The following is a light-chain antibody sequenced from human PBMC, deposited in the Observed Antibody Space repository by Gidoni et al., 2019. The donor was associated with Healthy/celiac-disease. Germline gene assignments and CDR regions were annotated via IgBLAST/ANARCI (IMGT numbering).Light chain of an antibody. CDR1: QSVLYSSNNKNY. CDR2: WAS. CDR3: LQYYSTPLT. Sequence: VSLGERATINCKSSQSVLYSSNNKNYLAWYHQKPGQPPKLLIYWASTRESGVPDRFSGSGSGTDFTLTISSLQAEDVAVYYCLQYYSTPLTFGGGTKVEIK. V-gene: IGKV4-1*01. J-gene: IGKJ4*01.